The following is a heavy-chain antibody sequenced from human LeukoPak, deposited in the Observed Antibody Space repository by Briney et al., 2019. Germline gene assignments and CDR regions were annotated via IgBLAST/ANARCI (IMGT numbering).Heavy chain of an antibody. CDR2: ISSSGSTI. D-gene: IGHD5-18*01. Sequence: PGGSLRLSCAASGFTFSSYEMNWVRQAPGKGLEWVSYISSSGSTIYYADSVKGRFTISRDNSKNTLYLQMNSLRAEDTAVYYCARGRGYSQSNWVDPWGQGIQVTVSS. J-gene: IGHJ5*02. CDR3: ARGRGYSQSNWVDP. CDR1: GFTFSSYE. V-gene: IGHV3-48*03.